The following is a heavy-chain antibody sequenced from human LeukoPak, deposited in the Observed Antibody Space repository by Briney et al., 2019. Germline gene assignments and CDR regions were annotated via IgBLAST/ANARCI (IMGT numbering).Heavy chain of an antibody. Sequence: SETLSLTCTVSGGSISSSSYYWGWIRQPPGKGLEWIGSIYYSGSTYYNPSLKSRVTISVDTSKNQFSLKLSSVTAADMAVYYCAREEYYYYMDVWGKGTTVTVSS. CDR3: AREEYYYYMDV. V-gene: IGHV4-39*07. CDR2: IYYSGST. J-gene: IGHJ6*03. CDR1: GGSISSSSYY.